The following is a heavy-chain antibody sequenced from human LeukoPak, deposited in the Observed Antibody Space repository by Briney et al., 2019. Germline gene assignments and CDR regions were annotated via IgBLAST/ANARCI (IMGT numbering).Heavy chain of an antibody. CDR3: ARHVPDTTMDPTVRFDP. J-gene: IGHJ5*02. D-gene: IGHD5-18*01. CDR1: GGSINTRSYY. CDR2: IYYSGTP. Sequence: SETLSLTCTVSGGSINTRSYYWGWIRQPPGKGLEWIGSIYYSGTPYYNPSLNSRVTISIDTAKNQFSLKLIAADTAVYYCARHVPDTTMDPTVRFDPWGQGTLVTVSS. V-gene: IGHV4-39*01.